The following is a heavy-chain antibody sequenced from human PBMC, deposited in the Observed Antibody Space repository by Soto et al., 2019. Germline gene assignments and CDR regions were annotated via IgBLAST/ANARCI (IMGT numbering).Heavy chain of an antibody. J-gene: IGHJ4*02. CDR1: GFTFDKAW. D-gene: IGHD3-10*01. CDR3: TPGTPFDY. Sequence: LRLSCAASGFTFDKAWMSWVRQAPGKGLEWVGRIKSKIDGGTTDYPAAVKGRFTISRDDSKNTLYLQMNSLKNEDTAVYYCTPGTPFDYWGQGTLVTVSS. V-gene: IGHV3-15*01. CDR2: IKSKIDGGTT.